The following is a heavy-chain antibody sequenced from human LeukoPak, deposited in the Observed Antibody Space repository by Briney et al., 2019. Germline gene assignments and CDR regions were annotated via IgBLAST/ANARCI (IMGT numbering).Heavy chain of an antibody. V-gene: IGHV3-7*01. J-gene: IGHJ3*02. Sequence: PGGSLRLSCAASGFTFSSYWMSWVRQAPGKGLEWVANIKQDGSEKYYVDSVKGRFTTSRDNSKNTLYLQMNSLRAEDTAVYYCARETRDAFDIWGQGTMVTVSS. CDR1: GFTFSSYW. CDR3: ARETRDAFDI. D-gene: IGHD4-11*01. CDR2: IKQDGSEK.